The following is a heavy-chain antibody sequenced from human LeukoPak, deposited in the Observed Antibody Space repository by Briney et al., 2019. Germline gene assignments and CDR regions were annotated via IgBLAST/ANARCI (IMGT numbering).Heavy chain of an antibody. D-gene: IGHD3-10*01. V-gene: IGHV4-34*01. CDR3: LQWFXXXAMDA. CDR2: INHSGGT. CDR1: GGSFSVXX. J-gene: IGHJ6*02. Sequence: LTCAVYGGSFSVXXWGWIRQAPGKXLEWIGEINHSGGTNYNPSLESRVIISVDTSRKQFNLRLNSVTAADTAVYYCLQWFXXXAMDAWGQGTTVTXSS.